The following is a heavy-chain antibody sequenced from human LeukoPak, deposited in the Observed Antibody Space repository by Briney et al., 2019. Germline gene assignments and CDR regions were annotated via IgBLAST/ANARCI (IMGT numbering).Heavy chain of an antibody. CDR2: ISSSSSYI. V-gene: IGHV3-21*04. CDR1: GFTFSSYS. CDR3: AKHRDNGDSSGYYDFEF. J-gene: IGHJ4*02. D-gene: IGHD3-22*01. Sequence: PGGSLRLSCAASGFTFSSYSMNWVRQAPGKGLEWVSSISSSSSYIYYADSVKGRFTISRDNAKNSLYLQMNSLRAEDTALYYCAKHRDNGDSSGYYDFEFWGQGTLVTVSS.